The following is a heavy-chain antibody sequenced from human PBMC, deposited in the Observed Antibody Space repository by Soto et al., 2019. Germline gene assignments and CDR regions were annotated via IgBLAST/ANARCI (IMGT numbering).Heavy chain of an antibody. CDR3: ARSPAHGDYAKLDT. Sequence: SETLSLPCRVPYGSFRKYYGNWLRQTAGKGLEWIGRIHRPRSPNYNPSLTSRVPMSVAPSKTPFSLKLNPTSGTAADTAGYYRARSPAHGDYAKLDTWRQGTRVTVSS. CDR1: YGSFRKYY. V-gene: IGHV4-4*07. J-gene: IGHJ5*02. CDR2: IHRPRSP. D-gene: IGHD4-17*01.